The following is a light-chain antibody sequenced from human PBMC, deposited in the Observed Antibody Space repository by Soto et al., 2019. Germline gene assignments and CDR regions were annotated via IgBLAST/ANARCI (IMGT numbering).Light chain of an antibody. CDR1: QGISNH. CDR3: QKYNSAPQWT. V-gene: IGKV1-27*01. J-gene: IGKJ1*01. CDR2: AAS. Sequence: DIQMTQSPSSLSSSVGDRVTITCRASQGISNHLAWDQQKPGKVPKLLIYAASTLQSGVPSRFSGSGSGTDFSITISSLQPEDVATYYCQKYNSAPQWTFGQGTKVEIK.